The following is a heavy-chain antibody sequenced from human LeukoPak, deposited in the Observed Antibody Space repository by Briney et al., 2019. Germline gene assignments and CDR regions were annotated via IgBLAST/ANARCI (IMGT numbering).Heavy chain of an antibody. D-gene: IGHD3-10*01. V-gene: IGHV3-66*02. J-gene: IGHJ4*02. CDR1: GFTVSSND. CDR3: AVGSYFDY. Sequence: PGGSLRLSCAASGFTVSSNDMSWVRQAPGKELEWVSVIYSGGSTYNADSVKGRFTVSRDNSKNTVNLQMNSLRSDDTAVYYCAVGSYFDYWGQGTLVTVSS. CDR2: IYSGGST.